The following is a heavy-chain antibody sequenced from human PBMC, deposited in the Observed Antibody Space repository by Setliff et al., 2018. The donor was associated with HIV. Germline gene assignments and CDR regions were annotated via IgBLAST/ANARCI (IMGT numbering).Heavy chain of an antibody. J-gene: IGHJ4*02. V-gene: IGHV1-69*13. CDR3: ASSSYYYDRSGFYY. D-gene: IGHD3-22*01. CDR1: GYTFTRNQ. CDR2: IIPIFGTA. Sequence: SVKVSCKASGYTFTRNQIHWLRQAPGQGLEWMGGIIPIFGTANYAQKFQGRVTINADESTRTAYMELRSLRSEDTAMYYCASSSYYYDRSGFYYWGQGTLVTVSS.